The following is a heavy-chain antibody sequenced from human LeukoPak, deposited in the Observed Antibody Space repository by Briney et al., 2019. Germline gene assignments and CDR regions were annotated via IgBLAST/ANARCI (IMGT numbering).Heavy chain of an antibody. J-gene: IGHJ4*02. CDR3: ARDSPGDDYVWGSYRYYFDY. V-gene: IGHV1-2*06. CDR2: INPNSGGT. CDR1: GYTFTGYY. Sequence: ASVKVSCKASGYTFTGYYMHWVRQAPGQGLEWMGRINPNSGGTNYAQKFQGRVTMTRDTSISTAYKELSRLRSYDTAVYYCARDSPGDDYVWGSYRYYFDYWGQGTLVTVSS. D-gene: IGHD3-16*01.